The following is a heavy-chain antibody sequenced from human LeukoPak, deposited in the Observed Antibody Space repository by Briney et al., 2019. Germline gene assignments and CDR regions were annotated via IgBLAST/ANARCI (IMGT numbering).Heavy chain of an antibody. V-gene: IGHV3-30-3*01. D-gene: IGHD5-12*01. CDR3: AREGNWIYDAFDI. CDR2: ISYDGSNK. CDR1: GFTFSSYA. J-gene: IGHJ3*02. Sequence: PGGSLRLSCAASGFTFSSYAMHWVRQAPGKGLEWVAVISYDGSNKYYADSVKGRFTISRDNSKNTLYLQMNGLRAEDTAVYYCAREGNWIYDAFDIWGQGTMVTVSS.